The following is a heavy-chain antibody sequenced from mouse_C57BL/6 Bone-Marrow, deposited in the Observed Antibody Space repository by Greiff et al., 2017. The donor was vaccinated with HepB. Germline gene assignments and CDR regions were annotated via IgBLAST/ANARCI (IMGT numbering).Heavy chain of an antibody. CDR2: IYPGDGDT. Sequence: VQLQQSGPELVKPGASVKISCKASGYAFSSSWMNWVKQRPGKGLEWIGRIYPGDGDTNYNGKFKGKATLTADKSSSTAYMQLSSLTSEDSAVYFCARDTTVVDPWYFDVWGTGTTVTVSS. D-gene: IGHD1-1*01. V-gene: IGHV1-82*01. CDR1: GYAFSSSW. J-gene: IGHJ1*03. CDR3: ARDTTVVDPWYFDV.